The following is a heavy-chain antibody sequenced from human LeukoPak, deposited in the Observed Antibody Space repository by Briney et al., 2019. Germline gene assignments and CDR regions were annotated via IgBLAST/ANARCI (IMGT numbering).Heavy chain of an antibody. CDR2: ISWNSGSI. J-gene: IGHJ4*02. CDR3: AKAPGVQPWSHGADY. D-gene: IGHD5-18*01. CDR1: GFTFDDYA. V-gene: IGHV3-9*01. Sequence: GGSLRLSCAASGFTFDDYAMHWVRQAPGKGLEWVSGISWNSGSIGYADSVKGRFTISRDNAKNSLYLQMNSLRAEDTALYYCAKAPGVQPWSHGADYWGQGTLVTVSS.